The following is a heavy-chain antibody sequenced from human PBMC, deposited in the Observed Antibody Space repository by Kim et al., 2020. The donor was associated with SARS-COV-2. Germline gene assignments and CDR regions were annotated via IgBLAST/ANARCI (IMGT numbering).Heavy chain of an antibody. J-gene: IGHJ6*02. V-gene: IGHV3-9*01. D-gene: IGHD2-2*01. Sequence: GGSLRLSCAASGFTFGDYAMHWVRQAPGKGLEWVSGISWNSGSIGYADSVKGRFTISRDNAKNSLYLQMNSLRAEDTALYYCAKGRGFVVVPAAPDVWGQGTTVTVSS. CDR1: GFTFGDYA. CDR3: AKGRGFVVVPAAPDV. CDR2: ISWNSGSI.